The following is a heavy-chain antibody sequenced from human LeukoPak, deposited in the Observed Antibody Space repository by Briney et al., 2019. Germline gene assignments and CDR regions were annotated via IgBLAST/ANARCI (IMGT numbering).Heavy chain of an antibody. V-gene: IGHV3-23*01. Sequence: GGSLRLSCAASGFTFSSYAMSWVRQVPGKGLEWVSAISGSGGSTYYADSVKGRFTISRDNSKNTLYLQMNSLRAEDTAVYYCAKDLLHYGDYVGLDYWGQGTLVTVSS. J-gene: IGHJ4*02. CDR3: AKDLLHYGDYVGLDY. D-gene: IGHD4-17*01. CDR2: ISGSGGST. CDR1: GFTFSSYA.